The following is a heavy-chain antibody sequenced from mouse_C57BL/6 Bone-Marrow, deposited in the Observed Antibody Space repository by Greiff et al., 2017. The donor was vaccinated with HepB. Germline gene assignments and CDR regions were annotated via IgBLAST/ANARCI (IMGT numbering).Heavy chain of an antibody. Sequence: LQESGAELARPGASVKLSCKASGYTFTSYGISWVKQRTGQGLEWIGEIYPRSGNTYYNEKFKGKATLTADKSSSTAYMELRSLTSEDSAVYFCAREGLKYYFDYWGQGTALTVSS. J-gene: IGHJ2*01. CDR3: AREGLKYYFDY. CDR2: IYPRSGNT. D-gene: IGHD1-3*01. V-gene: IGHV1-81*01. CDR1: GYTFTSYG.